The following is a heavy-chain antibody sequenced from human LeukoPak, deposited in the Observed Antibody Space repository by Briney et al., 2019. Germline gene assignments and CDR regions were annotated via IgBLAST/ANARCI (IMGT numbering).Heavy chain of an antibody. CDR3: ASAPGDFGGWFDP. CDR1: GGSISSYY. J-gene: IGHJ5*02. Sequence: SETLSLTCTVSGGSISSYYWSWIRQPPGKGLEWIGYIYYSGSTNYNPSLKSRVTISVDTSKNQFSLKPSSVTAADTAVYYCASAPGDFGGWFDPWGQGTLVTVSS. CDR2: IYYSGST. V-gene: IGHV4-59*01. D-gene: IGHD2-21*01.